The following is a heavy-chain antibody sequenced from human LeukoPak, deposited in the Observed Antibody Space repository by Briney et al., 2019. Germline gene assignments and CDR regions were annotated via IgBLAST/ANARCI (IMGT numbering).Heavy chain of an antibody. V-gene: IGHV3-30*03. CDR3: TTKVIRGNSGDDYDD. CDR1: GVTFSSYG. D-gene: IGHD5-12*01. J-gene: IGHJ4*02. Sequence: AGGSLRLSCAASGVTFSSYGMHWVRQAPGKGLEWVALISSDGNDKLYGDSVKGRFTISRDDSKSTLYLQMNSLRAEDTAVYYCTTKVIRGNSGDDYDDWGQGILVTVSS. CDR2: ISSDGNDK.